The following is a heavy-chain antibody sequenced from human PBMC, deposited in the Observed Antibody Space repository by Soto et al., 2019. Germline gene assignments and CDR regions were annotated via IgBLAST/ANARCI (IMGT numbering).Heavy chain of an antibody. CDR1: GGSISSYY. D-gene: IGHD2-21*02. CDR3: ARLETSGMVTTYYGMDV. V-gene: IGHV4-59*01. Sequence: PSETLSLTCTVSGGSISSYYWSWIRQPPGKGLEWIGYIYYSGSTNYNPSLKSRVTISVDTSKNQLSLKLSSVTAADTAMYYCARLETSGMVTTYYGMDVWGQGTTVTVSS. J-gene: IGHJ6*02. CDR2: IYYSGST.